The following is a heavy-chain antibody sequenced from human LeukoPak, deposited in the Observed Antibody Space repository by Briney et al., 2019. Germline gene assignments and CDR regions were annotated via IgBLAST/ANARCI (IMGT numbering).Heavy chain of an antibody. CDR1: GFTFSRYA. J-gene: IGHJ4*02. CDR3: ARDEGYDFWSGYYQDY. D-gene: IGHD3-3*01. Sequence: PGGSLRLSCATSGFTFSRYAMHWVRQAPGKGLEWVALISYDANIGSNKYYADSVKGRFTISRDNSKNTLYLQMNSLRAEDTAVYYCARDEGYDFWSGYYQDYWGQGTLATVSS. CDR2: ISYDANIGSNK. V-gene: IGHV3-30-3*01.